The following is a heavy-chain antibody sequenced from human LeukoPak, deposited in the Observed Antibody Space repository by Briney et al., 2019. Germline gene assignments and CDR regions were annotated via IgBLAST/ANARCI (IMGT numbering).Heavy chain of an antibody. Sequence: GGSLRLSCAASGFTFSDYYMSWIRQAPGKGLEWVSYISSSGSTIYYADSVKGRFTISRDNAKNSLYLQMNSLRAEDTAVYYCARDYSPAYYYYMDVWGKGTTVTVSS. CDR3: ARDYSPAYYYYMDV. J-gene: IGHJ6*03. CDR2: ISSSGSTI. D-gene: IGHD6-13*01. CDR1: GFTFSDYY. V-gene: IGHV3-11*01.